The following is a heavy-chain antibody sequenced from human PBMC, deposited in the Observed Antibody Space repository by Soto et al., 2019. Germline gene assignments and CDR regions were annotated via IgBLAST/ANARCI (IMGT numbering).Heavy chain of an antibody. CDR2: LSYEGSIE. CDR3: VRAMADLHLFVAGSFFGF. V-gene: IGHV3-30-3*01. J-gene: IGHJ4*02. CDR1: GFNFNNHA. Sequence: QVQLVESGGGVVRPGESLRLSCAASGFNFNNHAMHWVRQAPGKGLEWVALLSYEGSIEYYADSVKGRFTVSRNSSSSRLYLQMNSLKPEDTAVYYCVRAMADLHLFVAGSFFGFWGRGTLVTVSS. D-gene: IGHD3-10*01.